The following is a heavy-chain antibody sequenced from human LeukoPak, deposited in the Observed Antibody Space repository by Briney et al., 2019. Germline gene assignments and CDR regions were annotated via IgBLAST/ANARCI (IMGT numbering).Heavy chain of an antibody. J-gene: IGHJ4*02. V-gene: IGHV3-15*01. CDR3: AAFAAGG. D-gene: IGHD2-15*01. Sequence: GGSLRLSCAASGFTFSSAWMSWVRQAPGKGLEWVGRIKSKTAGGTADYAAPVKGRITISRDDSNNTLDLQMNSLETEDTAVYYCAAFAAGGWGQGTLVTVSS. CDR1: GFTFSSAW. CDR2: IKSKTAGGTA.